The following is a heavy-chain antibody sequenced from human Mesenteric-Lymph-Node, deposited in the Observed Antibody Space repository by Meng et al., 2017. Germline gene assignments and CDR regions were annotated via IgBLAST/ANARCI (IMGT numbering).Heavy chain of an antibody. CDR3: ARGYGDPNWLDP. Sequence: QVQLQESGPGLVKPSQTLSLNCTVSGGSISSGDNYWSWIRQPPGKGLEWIGYISYSGKTYYSPSLRSRVTISVDTSKNQFSLKLSSVTAADAAVYYCARGYGDPNWLDPWGQGTLVTVSS. D-gene: IGHD2-21*02. CDR1: GGSISSGDNY. J-gene: IGHJ5*02. CDR2: ISYSGKT. V-gene: IGHV4-30-4*01.